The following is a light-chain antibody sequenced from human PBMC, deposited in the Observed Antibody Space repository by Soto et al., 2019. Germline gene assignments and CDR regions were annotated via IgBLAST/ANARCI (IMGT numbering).Light chain of an antibody. V-gene: IGKV3-20*01. CDR1: QSVSSSY. J-gene: IGKJ1*01. CDR2: GAS. CDR3: QQYGSSPTT. Sequence: EIVLTQSPGTLSLSPVERAKLYCRASQSVSSSYLAWYQQKPGQAPRLLIYGASSRATGIPDRFSGSGSGTDFTLTISRLEPEDFAVYYCQQYGSSPTTCGQGTKGDIK.